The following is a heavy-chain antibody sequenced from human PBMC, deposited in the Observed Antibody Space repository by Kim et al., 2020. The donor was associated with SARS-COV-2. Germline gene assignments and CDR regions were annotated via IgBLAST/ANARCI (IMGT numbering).Heavy chain of an antibody. D-gene: IGHD3-22*01. V-gene: IGHV3-11*01. CDR2: ISSSGSTI. CDR3: ATGGLYDSSGYYYEYYYYGMDV. CDR1: GFTFSDYY. Sequence: GGSLRLSCAASGFTFSDYYMSWIRQAPGKGLEWVSYISSSGSTIYYADSVKGRFTISRHNAKNSLYLQMNSLRAEDTAVYYCATGGLYDSSGYYYEYYYYGMDVWGQGTTVTVSS. J-gene: IGHJ6*02.